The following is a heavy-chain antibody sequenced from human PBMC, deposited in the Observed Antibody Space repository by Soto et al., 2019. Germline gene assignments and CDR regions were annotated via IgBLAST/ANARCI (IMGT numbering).Heavy chain of an antibody. CDR2: IYYSGAT. CDR1: GDSITGSY. J-gene: IGHJ5*02. V-gene: IGHV4-59*06. Sequence: PSETLSLTCTVSGDSITGSYWSWIRQPPGKTLEWIGYIYYSGATYYTPSLKTRVSISLHKSQNYFSLELNSVTAADTAVYYCATNNGAYSYDSVSWGQGTLVTVSS. CDR3: ATNNGAYSYDSVS. D-gene: IGHD3-22*01.